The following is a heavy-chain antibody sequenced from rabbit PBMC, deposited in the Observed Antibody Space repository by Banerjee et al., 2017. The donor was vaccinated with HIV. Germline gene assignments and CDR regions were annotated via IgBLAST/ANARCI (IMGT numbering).Heavy chain of an antibody. J-gene: IGHJ4*01. CDR2: IYPGFGTT. Sequence: QEQLEESGRGLVKPGASLTLTCTASGFSFSDRYYMCWVRQAPGKGLEWIAYIYPGFGTTDYASWVNGRFTISLDNAQNTVFLQMTSLTAADTATYFCARATDRYYWAFNLWGQGHPGHRL. D-gene: IGHD8-1*01. V-gene: IGHV1S45*01. CDR3: ARATDRYYWAFNL. CDR1: GFSFSDRYY.